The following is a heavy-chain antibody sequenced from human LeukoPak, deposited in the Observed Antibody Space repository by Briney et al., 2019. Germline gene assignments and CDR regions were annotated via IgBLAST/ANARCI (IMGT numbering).Heavy chain of an antibody. CDR2: ISAYDGNT. Sequence: APVKVSCKASGYTFTSYGISWVRQAPGQGLEWMGWISAYDGNTNYAQKLQGRVTMTTDTSTSTAYMELRSLRPDDTAVYYCARGRRIAAVTDYWGQGTLVTVSS. CDR3: ARGRRIAAVTDY. J-gene: IGHJ4*02. V-gene: IGHV1-18*01. CDR1: GYTFTSYG. D-gene: IGHD6-13*01.